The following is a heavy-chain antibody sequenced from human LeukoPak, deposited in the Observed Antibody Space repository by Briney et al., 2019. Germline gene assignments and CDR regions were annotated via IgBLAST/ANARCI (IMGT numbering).Heavy chain of an antibody. Sequence: GGSLRLSCAASGFHFRDFSMHWVRQVPGKGLEWVSLVSGGGDTTHYADSVKGRFTISRDNNKNSLFLQMNSLRVEDTAFYYCAKGNNSLSFNFDYWGQGAPVTVSS. J-gene: IGHJ4*02. V-gene: IGHV3-43*02. CDR3: AKGNNSLSFNFDY. CDR2: VSGGGDTT. D-gene: IGHD2/OR15-2a*01. CDR1: GFHFRDFS.